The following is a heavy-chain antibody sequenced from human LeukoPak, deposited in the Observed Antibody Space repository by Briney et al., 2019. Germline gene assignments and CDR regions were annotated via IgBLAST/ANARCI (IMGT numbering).Heavy chain of an antibody. V-gene: IGHV3-23*01. CDR3: ARRGWLVNFDY. CDR1: GFTFSNNA. J-gene: IGHJ4*02. D-gene: IGHD6-19*01. Sequence: GGSLRLSCAASGFTFSNNAMSWVRQAPGKGLEWVSSTSSSGDNTHYADSVKGRFTISRDNSKDTPYLQMNTLRAEDTAIYYCARRGWLVNFDYWGQGTLVTVSS. CDR2: TSSSGDNT.